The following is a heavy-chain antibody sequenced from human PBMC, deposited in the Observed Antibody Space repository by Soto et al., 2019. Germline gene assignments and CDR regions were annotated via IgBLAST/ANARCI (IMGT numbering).Heavy chain of an antibody. V-gene: IGHV1-69*01. CDR2: ISPIFGTA. CDR1: GDTFSSYA. CDR3: AREGYDFWSGYSGYYYYYGMDV. J-gene: IGHJ6*02. Sequence: QVQPVQSGAEVKKPGSSVKVSCKASGDTFSSYAISWVRQAPGQGLEWMGGISPIFGTANYAQKFQGRVTITADECTSTAYMELSSLRSDDTDVYYCAREGYDFWSGYSGYYYYYGMDVWGQGTTVTVSS. D-gene: IGHD3-3*01.